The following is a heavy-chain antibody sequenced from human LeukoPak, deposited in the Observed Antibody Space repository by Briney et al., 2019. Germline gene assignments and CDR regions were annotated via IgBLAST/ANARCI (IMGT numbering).Heavy chain of an antibody. CDR2: LSASGGLT. CDR3: AKGGSSYSEMDY. D-gene: IGHD3-22*01. J-gene: IGHJ4*02. V-gene: IGHV3-23*01. CDR1: GFTFSSYA. Sequence: RGSLRLSCAASGFTFSSYAMSWVRQAPGKGLEWVSGLSASGGLTYYADSVKGRFTISRDNSKNTLYLQMNSLRADDTAVYYCAKGGSSYSEMDYWGQGTLVTVSS.